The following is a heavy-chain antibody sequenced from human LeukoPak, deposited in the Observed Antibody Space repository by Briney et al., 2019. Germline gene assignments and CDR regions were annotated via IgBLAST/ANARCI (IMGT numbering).Heavy chain of an antibody. CDR1: GFTLRSYW. D-gene: IGHD3-3*01. J-gene: IGHJ1*01. CDR3: MRQNRAYFFGH. CDR2: IRQDGSEK. Sequence: GSLRLSFAASGFTLRSYWMTWGRQAPGKGLEGVANIRQDGSEKNYVDSVKGRFTISRDNAKNSLYLQMNSLRVEDTAVYFCMRQNRAYFFGHWGQGTLVTVSS. V-gene: IGHV3-7*01.